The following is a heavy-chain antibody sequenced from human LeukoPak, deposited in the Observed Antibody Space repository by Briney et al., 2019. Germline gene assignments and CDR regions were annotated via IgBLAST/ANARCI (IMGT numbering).Heavy chain of an antibody. CDR2: INPSGGST. CDR3: ARTLDMVRAIDY. J-gene: IGHJ4*02. Sequence: ASVKVSCKASGYTFTSYYMHWVRQAPGHGLEWMGIINPSGGSTSYAQKFQGRVTMTRDTSTSTAYMELRSLRSDDTAVYYCARTLDMVRAIDYWDQGTLLTVSS. V-gene: IGHV1-46*01. CDR1: GYTFTSYY. D-gene: IGHD1-26*01.